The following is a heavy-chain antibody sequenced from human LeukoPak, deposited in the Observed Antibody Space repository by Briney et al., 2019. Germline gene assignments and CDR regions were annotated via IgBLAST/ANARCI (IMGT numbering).Heavy chain of an antibody. V-gene: IGHV4-59*01. CDR1: GVSISSYY. CDR3: ARVLTPLDRCEP. J-gene: IGHJ5*02. CDR2: IYYSGST. D-gene: IGHD2-2*03. Sequence: ASETLTLSCTVSGVSISSYYWSWIRQPPGKGLEWIGYIYYSGSTNYNPSLKSRVSMSVDTSKNQFSLKVTSVTAADTAVYYCARVLTPLDRCEPWG.